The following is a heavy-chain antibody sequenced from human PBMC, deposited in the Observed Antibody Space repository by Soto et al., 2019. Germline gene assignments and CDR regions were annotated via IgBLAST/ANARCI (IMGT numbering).Heavy chain of an antibody. V-gene: IGHV4-59*08. J-gene: IGHJ6*03. D-gene: IGHD3-3*01. CDR3: ARHYSITIFGVVTQYYYMDV. Sequence: SETLSLTCTVSGGSISSYYWSWTRQPPGKGLEWIGYIYYSGSTNYNPSLKSRVTISVDTSKNQFSLKLSSVTAADTAVYYCARHYSITIFGVVTQYYYMDVWGKGTTVTV. CDR2: IYYSGST. CDR1: GGSISSYY.